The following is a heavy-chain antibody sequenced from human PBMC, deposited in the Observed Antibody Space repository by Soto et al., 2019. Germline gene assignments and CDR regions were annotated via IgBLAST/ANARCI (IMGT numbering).Heavy chain of an antibody. J-gene: IGHJ4*02. CDR2: ISWNGAAT. CDR3: ANLPLYGSGFDC. Sequence: EVQLVESGGGLVQPGGSLRLSCAASGFTFDDYAIHWVRQAPGKGLEWVSGISWNGAATGYMNPVKGRFSISRDNTKNTLYLQMNSLRSEDTAVYYCANLPLYGSGFDCWGQGTLVTVSS. CDR1: GFTFDDYA. D-gene: IGHD3-10*01. V-gene: IGHV3-9*01.